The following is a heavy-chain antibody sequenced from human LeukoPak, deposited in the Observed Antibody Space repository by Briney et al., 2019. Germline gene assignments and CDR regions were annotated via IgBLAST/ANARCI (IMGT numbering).Heavy chain of an antibody. Sequence: GGSLRLSCAASGFTFSDYYMSWIRQAPGKGLEWVSYISSSSSTIYYADSVKGRFTISRDNAKNSLYLQMNSLRDEDTAVYYCARDLIYSSSSFNYYYGMDVWGQGTTVTVSS. D-gene: IGHD6-6*01. CDR3: ARDLIYSSSSFNYYYGMDV. J-gene: IGHJ6*02. CDR1: GFTFSDYY. V-gene: IGHV3-11*04. CDR2: ISSSSSTI.